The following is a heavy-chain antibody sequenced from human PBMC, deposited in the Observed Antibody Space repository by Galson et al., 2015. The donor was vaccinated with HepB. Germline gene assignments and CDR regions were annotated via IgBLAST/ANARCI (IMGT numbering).Heavy chain of an antibody. V-gene: IGHV4-38-2*01. CDR1: GYSISSGYY. J-gene: IGHJ6*02. CDR3: ARVAHYGMDV. Sequence: ETLSLTCAVSGYSISSGYYWGWIRQPPGKGLEWIGSIYHSGSTYYNPSLKSRVTISVDTSKNQFSLKLSSVTAADTAVYYCARVAHYGMDVWGQGTTVTVSS. CDR2: IYHSGST. D-gene: IGHD5-12*01.